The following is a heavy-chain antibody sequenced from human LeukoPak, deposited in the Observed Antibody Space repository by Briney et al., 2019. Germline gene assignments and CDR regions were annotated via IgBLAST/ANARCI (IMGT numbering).Heavy chain of an antibody. V-gene: IGHV1-69*13. Sequence: SVKVSCKASGYTFIGYYLHWVRQAPGQGLEWMGGIIPIFGTANYAQKFQGRVTITVDESTSTAYMELSSLRSEDTAVYYCARARIVGAYNHYYYGMDVWGQGTTVTVSS. D-gene: IGHD1-26*01. CDR1: GYTFIGYY. CDR2: IIPIFGTA. CDR3: ARARIVGAYNHYYYGMDV. J-gene: IGHJ6*02.